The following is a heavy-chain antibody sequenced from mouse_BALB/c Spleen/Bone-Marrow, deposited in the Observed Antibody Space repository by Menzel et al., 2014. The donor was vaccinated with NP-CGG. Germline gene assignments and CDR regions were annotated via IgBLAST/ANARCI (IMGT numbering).Heavy chain of an antibody. Sequence: QVQLQQSGAELAKPGASVKMSCKASGYIFTSYWMHWVKQRPGQGLEWIGYISPNTGYTEYNQKFKDKATLTADKSSSTAYMQLSSLTSDDSAVYYCALIRPAWFAYWGQGTLVTVSA. CDR2: ISPNTGYT. CDR3: ALIRPAWFAY. CDR1: GYIFTSYW. D-gene: IGHD1-2*01. V-gene: IGHV1-7*01. J-gene: IGHJ3*01.